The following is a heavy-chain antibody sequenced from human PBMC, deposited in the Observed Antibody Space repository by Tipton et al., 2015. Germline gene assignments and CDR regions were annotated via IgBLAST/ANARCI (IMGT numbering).Heavy chain of an antibody. V-gene: IGHV3-9*01. CDR1: GFTFDDYA. D-gene: IGHD5-24*01. CDR3: AKDRRDLDGCVGAVDV. CDR2: ISWNSGRL. J-gene: IGHJ3*01. Sequence: SLRLSCAASGFTFDDYAMHWVRQAPGKGLEWVSGISWNSGRLGYADSVKGRFTISRDNAKNSLYLQMDSLGPEDTALYYCAKDRRDLDGCVGAVDVWGQGTMVTVSS.